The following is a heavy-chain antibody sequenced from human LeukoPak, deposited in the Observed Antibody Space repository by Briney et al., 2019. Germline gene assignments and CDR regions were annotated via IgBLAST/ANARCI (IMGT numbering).Heavy chain of an antibody. CDR1: GFTFSSYG. V-gene: IGHV3-30*03. J-gene: IGHJ4*02. Sequence: GGSLRLSCAASGFTFSSYGMHWVRQAPGKGLEWVAVISYDGSNKYYADSVKGRFSISRDNAKNSLYLQMNSLRADDTAVYYCVRESPGAAGYWGQGTLVTVSS. D-gene: IGHD1-26*01. CDR2: ISYDGSNK. CDR3: VRESPGAAGY.